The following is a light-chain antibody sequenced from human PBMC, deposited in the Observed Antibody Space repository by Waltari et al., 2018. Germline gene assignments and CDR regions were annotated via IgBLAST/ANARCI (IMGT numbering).Light chain of an antibody. CDR2: DVT. CDR1: SSDIGRYNY. J-gene: IGLJ3*02. V-gene: IGLV2-14*01. CDR3: CSYADSGTLV. Sequence: QSVLTQPASVSGSPGQSVTISCTGTSSDIGRYNYVSWYQQRPATAPQLLIYDVTIRPSGVSTRFSGSKSDNTASLTISGLQAEDEASYYCCSYADSGTLVFGGGTKLTVL.